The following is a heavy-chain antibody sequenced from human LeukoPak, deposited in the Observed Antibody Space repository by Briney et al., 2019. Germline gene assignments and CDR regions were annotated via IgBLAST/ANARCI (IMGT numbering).Heavy chain of an antibody. CDR2: FTHLETT. V-gene: IGHV4-39*07. CDR1: GGSISSSSYY. D-gene: IGHD3-10*01. CDR3: ARGNRRLGYYGSGSRLPYDS. Sequence: PSETLSLTCTVSGGSISSSSYYWGWIRQPPGKGLEWLGEFTHLETTNYNPSLKSRVTVSVDTSRNQFSLTLTSVTATDTAVYFCARGNRRLGYYGSGSRLPYDSWGQGALVTVSS. J-gene: IGHJ5*02.